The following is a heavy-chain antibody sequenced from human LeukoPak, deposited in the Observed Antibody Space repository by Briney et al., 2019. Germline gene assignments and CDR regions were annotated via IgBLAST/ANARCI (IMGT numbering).Heavy chain of an antibody. J-gene: IGHJ4*02. V-gene: IGHV4-39*07. D-gene: IGHD1-26*01. CDR3: ARVGVVGAYFDY. Sequence: PSETLSLTCTVSGGSITSRSYYWGWIRQPPGKGLEWIANIYYSGSTYYNPSLKSRVTISVDTSKNQFSLKLSSVTAADTAVYYCARVGVVGAYFDYWGQGTLVTVSS. CDR2: IYYSGST. CDR1: GGSITSRSYY.